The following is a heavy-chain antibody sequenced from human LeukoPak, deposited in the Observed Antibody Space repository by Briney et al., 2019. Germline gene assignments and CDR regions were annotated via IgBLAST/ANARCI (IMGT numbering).Heavy chain of an antibody. Sequence: PSETLSLTCAVYGGSFSGYYWSWIRQPPGKGLEWIGEINHSGSTNYNPSLKSRVTISVDTSKNQFSLKLSSVTAADTAVYYCARGQALYYDILTGYPLFDYWGQGTLVTVSS. CDR3: ARGQALYYDILTGYPLFDY. CDR2: INHSGST. J-gene: IGHJ4*02. CDR1: GGSFSGYY. D-gene: IGHD3-9*01. V-gene: IGHV4-34*01.